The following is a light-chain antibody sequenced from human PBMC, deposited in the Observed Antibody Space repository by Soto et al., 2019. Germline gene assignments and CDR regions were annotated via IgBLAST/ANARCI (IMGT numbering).Light chain of an antibody. CDR1: QSVSSN. CDR3: QHYNNWPRT. Sequence: EIVMTQSTATLSVSPGERATLSCRASQSVSSNLAWYQQKPGQAPRLLIYGASTRATGIPDRFSGSGSGSECTLTISSLQSEDFSVYYCQHYNNWPRTFGQGTKLEIK. J-gene: IGKJ1*01. V-gene: IGKV3-15*01. CDR2: GAS.